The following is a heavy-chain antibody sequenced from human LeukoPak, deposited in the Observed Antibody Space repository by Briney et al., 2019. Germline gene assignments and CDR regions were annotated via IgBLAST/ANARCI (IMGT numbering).Heavy chain of an antibody. CDR1: GFPFSSYW. CDR2: ITLGGSDS. D-gene: IGHD1-1*01. V-gene: IGHV3-7*04. Sequence: GESLRLSCAASGFPFSSYWVAWVRQAPGKGLEWVATITLGGSDSYYVDSVKGRFTVSRDNAKNSLYLQMNSLRVEDTAVFYCTTENWYVFENWGQGSLVTVSS. J-gene: IGHJ4*02. CDR3: TTENWYVFEN.